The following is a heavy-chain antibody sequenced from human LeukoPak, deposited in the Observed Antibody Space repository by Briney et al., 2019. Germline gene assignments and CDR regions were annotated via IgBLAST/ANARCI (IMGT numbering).Heavy chain of an antibody. V-gene: IGHV3-48*02. D-gene: IGHD3-22*01. CDR3: ETRPSYYYDNSVFTPLDS. Sequence: GGSLRLSCAASGFIFSSYSMNWVRQAPGKGLEWISYISSSRTIYYADSVKGRFTISRANAKNSLYLQMNSLRDEDTAVYYCETRPSYYYDNSVFTPLDSWGQGTLVTVSS. CDR1: GFIFSSYS. CDR2: ISSSRTI. J-gene: IGHJ4*02.